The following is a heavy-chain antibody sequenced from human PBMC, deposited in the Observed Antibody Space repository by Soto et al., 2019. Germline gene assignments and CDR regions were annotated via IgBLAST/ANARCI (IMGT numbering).Heavy chain of an antibody. J-gene: IGHJ6*03. V-gene: IGHV4-59*08. CDR2: IYYSGST. D-gene: IGHD6-6*01. CDR3: ARYAYSSSSRPYYHYMDV. CDR1: GGSISSYY. Sequence: PSETLSLTCTVSGGSISSYYWSWIRQPPGKGLEWIGYIYYSGSTNYNPSLKSRVTISVDTSKNHFSLKLSSVTAADTAVYYCARYAYSSSSRPYYHYMDVWGKGTTVTVSS.